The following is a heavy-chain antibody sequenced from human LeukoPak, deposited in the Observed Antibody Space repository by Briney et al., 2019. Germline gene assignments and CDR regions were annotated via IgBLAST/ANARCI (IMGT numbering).Heavy chain of an antibody. CDR3: AGSLAYCGGDCRLGDY. Sequence: PGGSLRLSCAASGFTFSSYSMNWVRQAPGKGLEWVSYTSYSNTIYYADSVKGRFTISRDNTKNLLYLQMNSLRAEDTAVYYCAGSLAYCGGDCRLGDYWGQGTLVTVSS. J-gene: IGHJ4*02. V-gene: IGHV3-48*04. D-gene: IGHD2-21*02. CDR1: GFTFSSYS. CDR2: TSYSNTI.